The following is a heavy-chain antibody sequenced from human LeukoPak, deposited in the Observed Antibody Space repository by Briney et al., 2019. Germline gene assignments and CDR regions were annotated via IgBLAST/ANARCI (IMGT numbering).Heavy chain of an antibody. J-gene: IGHJ3*02. CDR1: GGSISSYY. V-gene: IGHV4-59*08. Sequence: SETLSLTCTVSGGSISSYYWSWIRQPPGKGLEWIGYIYYSGSTNYNPSLKSRVTISVDTSKNQFSLKLSSVTAADTAVYYCARGGPKVPKIVVVPAAPFDIWGQGTMVTVSS. D-gene: IGHD2-2*01. CDR3: ARGGPKVPKIVVVPAAPFDI. CDR2: IYYSGST.